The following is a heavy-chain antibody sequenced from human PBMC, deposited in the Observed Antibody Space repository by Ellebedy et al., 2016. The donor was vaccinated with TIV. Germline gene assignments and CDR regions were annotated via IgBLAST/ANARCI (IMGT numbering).Heavy chain of an antibody. CDR1: GFTFSDYY. Sequence: GESLKISXAASGFTFSDYYMSWIRQAPGKGLEWVSYISSSSSYTNYADSVKGRFTISRDNAKNSLYLQMNSLRAEDTAVYYCAREAMVGFDYWGQGTLVTVSS. CDR2: ISSSSSYT. V-gene: IGHV3-11*05. D-gene: IGHD5-18*01. CDR3: AREAMVGFDY. J-gene: IGHJ4*02.